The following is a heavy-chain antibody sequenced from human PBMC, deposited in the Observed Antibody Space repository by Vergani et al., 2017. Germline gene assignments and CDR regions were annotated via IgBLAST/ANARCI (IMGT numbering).Heavy chain of an antibody. D-gene: IGHD5-18*01. CDR2: ISSSGSTI. Sequence: EVQLLESGGGVVQPGRSLRLSCAASGFTFSTYGMHWVRQAPGKGLEWVSYISSSGSTIYYADSVKGRFTISRDNAKNSLYLQMNSLRAEDTAVYYCARDAERQLYSHGRPFFDYWGQGTLVTVSS. CDR1: GFTFSTYG. J-gene: IGHJ4*02. V-gene: IGHV3-48*04. CDR3: ARDAERQLYSHGRPFFDY.